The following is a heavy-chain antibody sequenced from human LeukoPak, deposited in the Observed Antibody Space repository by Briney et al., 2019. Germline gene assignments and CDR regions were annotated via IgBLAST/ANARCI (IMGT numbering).Heavy chain of an antibody. CDR2: IYYSGST. D-gene: IGHD4-23*01. V-gene: IGHV4-30-4*01. Sequence: SETLSLTCTVSGGSISSGDYYWSWIRQPPGKGLEWIGYIYYSGSTYYNPSLKSRVIISVDTSKNQFSLKLSSVTAADTAVYYCARGDFYGGNPNVFGSWGQGTMVSVSS. CDR3: ARGDFYGGNPNVFGS. J-gene: IGHJ3*02. CDR1: GGSISSGDYY.